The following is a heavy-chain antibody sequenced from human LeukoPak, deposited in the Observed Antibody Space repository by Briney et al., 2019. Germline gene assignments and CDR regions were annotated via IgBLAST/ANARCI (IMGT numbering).Heavy chain of an antibody. CDR2: ISSSGSTI. D-gene: IGHD2-15*01. CDR1: GFTFSDYY. V-gene: IGHV3-11*01. J-gene: IGHJ4*02. Sequence: GGSLRLSCAASGFTFSDYYMSWIRQAPGKGLEWVSYISSSGSTIYYADSVKGRFTISRDNAKNSLYLQMNSLRAGDTAVYYCARENGYCSGGSCYFDYWGQGTLVTVSS. CDR3: ARENGYCSGGSCYFDY.